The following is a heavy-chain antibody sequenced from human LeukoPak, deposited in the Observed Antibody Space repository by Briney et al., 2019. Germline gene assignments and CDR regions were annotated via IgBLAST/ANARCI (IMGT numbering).Heavy chain of an antibody. CDR3: TSQWFTDAFDI. J-gene: IGHJ3*02. CDR1: GFTFSTFA. D-gene: IGHD3-22*01. Sequence: GGSLRLSCAASGFTFSTFAMIWVRQAPGKGLEWVGFIRSKAYGGTTEYVASVKGRFTISRDDSKSIAYLQMNSLKTEDTAVYYCTSQWFTDAFDIWGQGTMVTVSS. V-gene: IGHV3-49*04. CDR2: IRSKAYGGTT.